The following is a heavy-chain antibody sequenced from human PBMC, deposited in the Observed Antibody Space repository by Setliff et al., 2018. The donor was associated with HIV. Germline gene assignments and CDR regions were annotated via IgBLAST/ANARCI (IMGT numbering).Heavy chain of an antibody. CDR1: GYTFSRFG. D-gene: IGHD2-2*01. Sequence: ASVKVSCKASGYTFSRFGITWVRQAPGQRLEWMGWISVYNGNRDYALNFQGRVTLTTDTSASTAYMELTSLRSDDTAVYYCARGGGLKPFGYQLDYWGQGTLVTVS. V-gene: IGHV1-18*01. CDR2: ISVYNGNR. J-gene: IGHJ4*02. CDR3: ARGGGLKPFGYQLDY.